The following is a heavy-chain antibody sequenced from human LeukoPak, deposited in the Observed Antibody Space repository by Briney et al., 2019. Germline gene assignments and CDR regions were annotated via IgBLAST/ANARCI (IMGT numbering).Heavy chain of an antibody. J-gene: IGHJ6*04. CDR1: GFTFSSYA. CDR3: AKDQALLTGYYNYYGMDV. CDR2: ISGSGGST. D-gene: IGHD3-9*01. Sequence: GGSLRLSCAAFGFTFSSYAMRWVRQAPGKGLEWVSAISGSGGSTYYADSVKGRFTISRDNSKNTLYLQMNSLRAEDTAVYYCAKDQALLTGYYNYYGMDVWGKGTTVTVSS. V-gene: IGHV3-23*01.